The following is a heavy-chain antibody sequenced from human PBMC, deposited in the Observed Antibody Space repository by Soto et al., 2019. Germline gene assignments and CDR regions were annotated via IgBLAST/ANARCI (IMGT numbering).Heavy chain of an antibody. CDR3: ARSFNDWTTYFEY. V-gene: IGHV3-48*03. CDR2: ISSSGSTI. Sequence: GWSLRLSCAASGFTFSSYEMNLVRQAPGKGLEWVSYISSSGSTIYYADSVKGRFTISRDNAKNSLYLQMNSLKVGDTAFYFCARSFNDWTTYFEYWSEGTLVTVSS. CDR1: GFTFSSYE. D-gene: IGHD3-9*01. J-gene: IGHJ4*02.